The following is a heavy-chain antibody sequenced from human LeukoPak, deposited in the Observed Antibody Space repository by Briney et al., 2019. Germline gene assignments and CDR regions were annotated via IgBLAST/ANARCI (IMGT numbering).Heavy chain of an antibody. V-gene: IGHV3-66*01. CDR1: GFTFSRYA. J-gene: IGHJ4*02. D-gene: IGHD5-18*01. Sequence: GGSLRLSCAASGFTFSRYAMSWVRQAPENGLEWVSVIYTRGSTYYADSVKGRFTISRDNSKNTLYLQMNSLRAEDTAVYYCARVTAMVNYFDYWGQGTLVTLDS. CDR2: IYTRGST. CDR3: ARVTAMVNYFDY.